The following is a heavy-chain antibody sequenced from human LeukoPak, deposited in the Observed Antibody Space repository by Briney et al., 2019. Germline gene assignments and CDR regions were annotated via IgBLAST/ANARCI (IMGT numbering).Heavy chain of an antibody. J-gene: IGHJ4*02. V-gene: IGHV4-61*02. CDR3: ARETVSSRDGYSKY. CDR2: IYTSGST. D-gene: IGHD5-24*01. CDR1: GGSISSGSYY. Sequence: PSETLSLTCTVSGGSISSGSYYWSWIRQPAGKGLEWIGRIYTSGSTNYNPSLKSRVTISVDTSKNQFSLKLSSVTAADTAVYYCARETVSSRDGYSKYWGQGTLVTVSS.